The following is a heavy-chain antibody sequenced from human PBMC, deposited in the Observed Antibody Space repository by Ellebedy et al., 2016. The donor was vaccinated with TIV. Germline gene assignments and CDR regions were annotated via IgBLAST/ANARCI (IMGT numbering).Heavy chain of an antibody. CDR2: VNCDGSST. J-gene: IGHJ2*01. D-gene: IGHD6-19*01. V-gene: IGHV3-74*01. Sequence: PGGSLRLSCAASGFTFSNYWMHWVRQGPGKGPVWVSRVNCDGSSTRYADSVKGRFTISRDNAKNTLYLQMNSLRAEDTAVYYCARAGSSGWEAYFDLWGRGTLVTVSS. CDR3: ARAGSSGWEAYFDL. CDR1: GFTFSNYW.